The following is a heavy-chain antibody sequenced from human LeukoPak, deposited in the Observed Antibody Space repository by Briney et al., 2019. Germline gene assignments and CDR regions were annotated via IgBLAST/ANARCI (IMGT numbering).Heavy chain of an antibody. CDR1: GFTFSSYA. D-gene: IGHD6-19*01. CDR2: ISYDGSNK. V-gene: IGHV3-30-3*01. Sequence: GGSLRLSCAASGFTFSSYAMHWVRQAPGKGLEWVAVISYDGSNKYYADSVKGRFTISRDNSKNTLYLQMSSLRAEDTAVYYCAREEVAVAGRSLDYWGQGTLVTVSS. CDR3: AREEVAVAGRSLDY. J-gene: IGHJ4*02.